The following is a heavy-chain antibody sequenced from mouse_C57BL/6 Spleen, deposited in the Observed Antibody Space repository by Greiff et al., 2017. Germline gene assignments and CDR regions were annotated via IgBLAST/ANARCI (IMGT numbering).Heavy chain of an antibody. Sequence: LMESGASVKISCKASGYAFSSYWMNWVKQRPGKGLERIGQIYPGDGDTNYNGKFKGKAKPTADKSSRTAYMQLSSLPSEVSAVYFCARKGDYYVSVFDYWGQGTTLTVSS. CDR3: ARKGDYYVSVFDY. V-gene: IGHV1-80*01. D-gene: IGHD1-1*01. CDR1: GYAFSSYW. J-gene: IGHJ2*01. CDR2: IYPGDGDT.